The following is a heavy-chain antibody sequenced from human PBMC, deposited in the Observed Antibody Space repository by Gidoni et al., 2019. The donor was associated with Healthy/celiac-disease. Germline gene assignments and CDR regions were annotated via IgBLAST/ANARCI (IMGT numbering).Heavy chain of an antibody. V-gene: IGHV3-30-3*01. Sequence: QVQLVESGGGVVQPGRSLRLSCAASGFTFSSYAMHWVRQAPGKGLEWVAVISYDGSNKYYADSVKGRFTISRDNSKNTLYLQMNSLRAEDTAVYYCARGAYSSSSEWFDPWGQGTLVTVSS. D-gene: IGHD6-6*01. CDR2: ISYDGSNK. CDR1: GFTFSSYA. CDR3: ARGAYSSSSEWFDP. J-gene: IGHJ5*02.